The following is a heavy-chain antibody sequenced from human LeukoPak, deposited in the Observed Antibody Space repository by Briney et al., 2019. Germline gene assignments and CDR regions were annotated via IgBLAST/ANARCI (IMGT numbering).Heavy chain of an antibody. V-gene: IGHV4-61*02. Sequence: SETLSLTXTVSGGPISSGSYYWSWIRQPAGKGLEWIGRIYTSGSTNYNPSLKSRVTISVDTSKNQFSLKLSSVTAADTAVYYCARNDYDSSGYYSDYWGQGTLVTVSS. CDR2: IYTSGST. D-gene: IGHD3-22*01. CDR3: ARNDYDSSGYYSDY. J-gene: IGHJ4*02. CDR1: GGPISSGSYY.